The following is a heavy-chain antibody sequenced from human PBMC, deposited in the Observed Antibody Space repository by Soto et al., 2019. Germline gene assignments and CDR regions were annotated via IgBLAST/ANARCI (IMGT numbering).Heavy chain of an antibody. CDR1: GGSISSYY. CDR2: IYYSGST. Sequence: SETLSLTCTVSGGSISSYYWSWIRQPPGKGLEWIGYIYYSGSTNYNPSLKSRVTISVDTSKNQFSLKLSSVTAADTAVYYCARAPIWNYYFDYWGQGTLVTVS. V-gene: IGHV4-59*01. D-gene: IGHD1-7*01. J-gene: IGHJ4*02. CDR3: ARAPIWNYYFDY.